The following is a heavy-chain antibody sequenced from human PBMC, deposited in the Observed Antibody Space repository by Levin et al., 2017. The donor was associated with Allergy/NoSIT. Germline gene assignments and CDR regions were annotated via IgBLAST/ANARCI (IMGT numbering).Heavy chain of an antibody. V-gene: IGHV3-21*01. CDR3: ATVGGYDFDYFDY. CDR2: ITTSSSYI. CDR1: GFTFTDYT. J-gene: IGHJ4*02. Sequence: TGGSLRLSCAASGFTFTDYTLNWVRQAPGKGLEWVSSITTSSSYIYYADSVKGRFTISRDNAKNSLYLQMNSLRAEDTAVYYCATVGGYDFDYFDYWGQGTLVTVSS. D-gene: IGHD5-12*01.